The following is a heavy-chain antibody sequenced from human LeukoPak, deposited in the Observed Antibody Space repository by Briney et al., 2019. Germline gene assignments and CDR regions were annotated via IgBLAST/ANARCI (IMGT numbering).Heavy chain of an antibody. CDR1: GFTFSSYS. J-gene: IGHJ4*02. CDR3: ARGGYDTFDY. V-gene: IGHV3-48*01. CDR2: ISSSSSTI. Sequence: PGGSLRLSCAASGFTFSSYSMNWVRQAPGKGLEWVSYISSSSSTIYYADSVKGRFTISRDNAKNSLYLQMNSLRAEDTAVYYCARGGYDTFDYWGQEPLVTVSS. D-gene: IGHD5-12*01.